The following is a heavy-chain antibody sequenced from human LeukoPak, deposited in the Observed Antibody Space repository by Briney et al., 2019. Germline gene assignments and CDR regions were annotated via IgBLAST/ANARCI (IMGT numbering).Heavy chain of an antibody. CDR3: ARDSRRELLHAFDI. D-gene: IGHD1-26*01. CDR1: GGSISSYY. V-gene: IGHV4-59*01. CDR2: IYYSGST. J-gene: IGHJ3*02. Sequence: SETLSLTCTVSGGSISSYYWSWIRHPPGKGLEWIGYIYYSGSTNYNPSLQSRVTISVDTSKNQFSLKLSSVTAADTAVYYCARDSRRELLHAFDIWGQGTMVTVSS.